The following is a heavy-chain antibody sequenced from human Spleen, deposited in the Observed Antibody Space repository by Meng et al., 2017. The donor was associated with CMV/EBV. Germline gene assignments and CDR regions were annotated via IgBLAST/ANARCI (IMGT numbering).Heavy chain of an antibody. CDR2: IYYSGST. J-gene: IGHJ5*02. D-gene: IGHD2-2*03. V-gene: IGHV4-39*07. Sequence: SETLSLTCTVSGGSISSSSYYWGWIRQPPGKGLEWIGSIYYSGSTYYNPSLKSRVTISVDTSKNQFSLQLSSVTAADTAVYYCARGYCDSSSCPFDPWGQGTLVTVSS. CDR3: ARGYCDSSSCPFDP. CDR1: GGSISSSSYY.